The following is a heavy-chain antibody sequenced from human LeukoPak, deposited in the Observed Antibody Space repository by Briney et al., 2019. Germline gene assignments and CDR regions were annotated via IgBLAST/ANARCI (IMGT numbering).Heavy chain of an antibody. CDR2: INSDGSST. D-gene: IGHD2-15*01. V-gene: IGHV3-74*01. CDR1: GFTFSSYW. J-gene: IGHJ5*02. CDR3: ARGAVALGEVWFDL. Sequence: GSLRLSCAASGFTFSSYWMHWVRQAPGKGLVWVSRINSDGSSTSYEDSVKGRFTISRDNAKNKLYLQMSSLRAEDTAVYYCARGAVALGEVWFDLWGQGTMVTVSS.